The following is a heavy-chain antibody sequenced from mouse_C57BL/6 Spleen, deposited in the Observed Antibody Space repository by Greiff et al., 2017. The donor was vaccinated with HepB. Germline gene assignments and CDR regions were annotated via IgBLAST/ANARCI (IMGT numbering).Heavy chain of an antibody. Sequence: EVKLVESGGGLVKPGGSLKLSCAASGFTFSSYAMSWVRQTPEKRLEWVATISDGGSYTYYPDNVKGRFTISRDNAKNNLYLQMRHLKSEDTAMYYCAREGGRGFDYWGQGTTLTVSS. CDR3: AREGGRGFDY. CDR1: GFTFSSYA. J-gene: IGHJ2*01. CDR2: ISDGGSYT. V-gene: IGHV5-4*01. D-gene: IGHD3-3*01.